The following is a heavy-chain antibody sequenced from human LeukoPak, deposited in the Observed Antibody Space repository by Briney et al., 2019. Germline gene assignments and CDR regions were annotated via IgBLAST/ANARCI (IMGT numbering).Heavy chain of an antibody. J-gene: IGHJ4*02. V-gene: IGHV7-4-1*02. CDR2: INTKTAKP. CDR1: GYTFNDYA. Sequence: ASVKVSCKASGYTFNDYAMNWVRQAPGLGLEWMGWINTKTAKPRYAQGFTGRFVFSLDTSVSTAYLQISSLEAEDTAVYYCARGHLDFGGISWGQGTLVTVSS. D-gene: IGHD2-21*01. CDR3: ARGHLDFGGIS.